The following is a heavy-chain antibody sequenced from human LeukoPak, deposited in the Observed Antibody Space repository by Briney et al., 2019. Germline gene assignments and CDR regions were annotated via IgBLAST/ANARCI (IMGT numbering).Heavy chain of an antibody. V-gene: IGHV3-73*01. J-gene: IGHJ5*02. CDR3: TRDRGTYNWLDP. CDR2: IDKEKNSYATAS. D-gene: IGHD2-15*01. Sequence: PGGSLRLSCAASGFTFSGSTIHWVRQSFGKGLEWIGHIDKEKNSYATASAYAVLVEGRFTVSRDDSKNMAFLQMSGLKTEDTALYFCTRDRGTYNWLDPWGQGTLVTVSS. CDR1: GFTFSGST.